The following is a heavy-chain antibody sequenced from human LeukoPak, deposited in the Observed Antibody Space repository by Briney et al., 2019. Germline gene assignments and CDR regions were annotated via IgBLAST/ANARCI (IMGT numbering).Heavy chain of an antibody. CDR3: ATDGDDLGSYFDY. J-gene: IGHJ4*02. V-gene: IGHV1-69*06. CDR2: IIPIFGTT. Sequence: SVKVSCKASGGTFSSYAITWVRQAPGQGLEWMGGIIPIFGTTNYAQKFQGRVTITADRSTTTAYMELSSLRSDDTAVYYCATDGDDLGSYFDYWGQGTLVTVSS. CDR1: GGTFSSYA. D-gene: IGHD3-3*01.